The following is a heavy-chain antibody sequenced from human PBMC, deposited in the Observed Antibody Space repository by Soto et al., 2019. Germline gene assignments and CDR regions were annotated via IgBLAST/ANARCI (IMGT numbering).Heavy chain of an antibody. V-gene: IGHV3-23*01. CDR3: AKKVNSGSGSQYFDY. Sequence: GGSLRLSCVASGFTFSSYSMSWVRQAPGKGLEWVSGFRAGGDDGTTYYADSVKGRFTISRDNSKNTLFLQMNSLRAEDTAIYYCAKKVNSGSGSQYFDYFGQGTLVTVSS. CDR1: GFTFSSYS. CDR2: FRAGGDDGTT. D-gene: IGHD3-10*01. J-gene: IGHJ4*02.